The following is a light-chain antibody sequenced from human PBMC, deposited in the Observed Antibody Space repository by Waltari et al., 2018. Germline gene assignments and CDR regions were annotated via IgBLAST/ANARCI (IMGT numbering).Light chain of an antibody. CDR3: ATWDNSLSAVT. CDR1: SSTIPHKH. J-gene: IGLJ2*01. CDR2: DNN. Sequence: SVLPQPPSVSAAPGQKVTISCSGSSSTIPHKHIPWYQQLPGKAPRLLIYDNNNRPSGIPDRFSGSKSGTSATLGITGLQTGDEADYYCATWDNSLSAVTFGGGTKLTV. V-gene: IGLV1-51*01.